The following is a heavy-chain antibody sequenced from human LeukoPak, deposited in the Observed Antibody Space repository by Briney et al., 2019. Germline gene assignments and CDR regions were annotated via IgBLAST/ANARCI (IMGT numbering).Heavy chain of an antibody. Sequence: GGSLRLSCAASGFTFSSYWMIWVRRAPGKGLEWVANIQQDGSEKYYVDSVKGRFTISRDNAKNSLYLQMNSLRAEDTAVYYCARNPPRFFNWGQGTLVTVSS. CDR1: GFTFSSYW. J-gene: IGHJ4*02. V-gene: IGHV3-7*05. CDR2: IQQDGSEK. CDR3: ARNPPRFFN.